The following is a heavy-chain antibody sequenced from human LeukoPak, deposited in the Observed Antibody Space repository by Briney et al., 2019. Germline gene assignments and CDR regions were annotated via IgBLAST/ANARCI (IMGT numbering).Heavy chain of an antibody. D-gene: IGHD4-17*01. CDR2: ISGSGGST. Sequence: PGGSLRLSCAASGFTFSSYAMSWVRQAPGKGLEWVSAISGSGGSTYYADSVKGRFTISRDNSKNTLYLQMSSLRTEDTAVYYCVKATVTSSYFDYFDYWGQGTLVTVSS. J-gene: IGHJ4*02. V-gene: IGHV3-23*01. CDR3: VKATVTSSYFDYFDY. CDR1: GFTFSSYA.